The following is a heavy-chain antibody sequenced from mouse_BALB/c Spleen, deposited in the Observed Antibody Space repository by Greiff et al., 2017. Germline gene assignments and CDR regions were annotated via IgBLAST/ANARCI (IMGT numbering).Heavy chain of an antibody. D-gene: IGHD1-1*01. CDR2: ISDGGSYT. V-gene: IGHV5-4*02. CDR1: GFTFSDYY. J-gene: IGHJ3*01. CDR3: ARDPGNYYGSSSFAY. Sequence: EVLLVESGGGLVKPGGSLKLSCAASGFTFSDYYMYWVRQTPEKRLEWVATISDGGSYTYYPDSVKGRFTISRDNAKNNLYLQMSSLKSEDTAMFDCARDPGNYYGSSSFAYWGQGTLVTVSA.